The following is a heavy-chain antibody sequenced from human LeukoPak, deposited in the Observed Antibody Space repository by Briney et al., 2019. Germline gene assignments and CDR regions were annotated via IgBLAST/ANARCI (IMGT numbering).Heavy chain of an antibody. D-gene: IGHD1-26*01. CDR2: IYYSGST. V-gene: IGHV4-59*01. J-gene: IGHJ4*02. Sequence: SETLSLTCTVSGGSISSYYWSWIRQPPGKGLEWIGYIYYSGSTNYNPSLTSRGTISVDTSKNQFSLKLSSVTAADTAVYYCARGIVGAPNAYFFDYWGQGTLVAVSS. CDR3: ARGIVGAPNAYFFDY. CDR1: GGSISSYY.